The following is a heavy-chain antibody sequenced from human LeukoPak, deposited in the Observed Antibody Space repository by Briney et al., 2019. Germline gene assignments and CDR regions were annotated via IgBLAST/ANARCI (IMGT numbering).Heavy chain of an antibody. V-gene: IGHV3-33*01. CDR2: IWYDGSNK. CDR1: GFTFSSYG. D-gene: IGHD5-18*01. J-gene: IGHJ5*02. CDR3: ARDKGEIQLWSLYNWFDP. Sequence: GGSLRLSCAASGFTFSSYGMHWVRQAPGKGLEWVAVIWYDGSNKYYADSVKGRFTISRDNSKNTLYLQMNSLRAEDTAVYYCARDKGEIQLWSLYNWFDPWGQGTLVTVSS.